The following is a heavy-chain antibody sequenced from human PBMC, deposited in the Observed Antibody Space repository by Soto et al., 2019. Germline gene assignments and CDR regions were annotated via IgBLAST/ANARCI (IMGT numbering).Heavy chain of an antibody. Sequence: SVKVSCKASGGTFSSYAISWVRQAPGQGLEWMGGIIPIFGTANYAQKFQGRVTITADESTSTAYMELSSLRSEDTAVYYCARESVTTVTTLDPVFDWFDPWGQGTLVTVSS. CDR2: IIPIFGTA. J-gene: IGHJ5*02. CDR1: GGTFSSYA. D-gene: IGHD4-17*01. V-gene: IGHV1-69*13. CDR3: ARESVTTVTTLDPVFDWFDP.